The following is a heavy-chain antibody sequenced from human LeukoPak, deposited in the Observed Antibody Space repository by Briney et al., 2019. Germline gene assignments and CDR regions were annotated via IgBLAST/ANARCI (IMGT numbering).Heavy chain of an antibody. CDR1: GFTFSSYE. Sequence: GGSLRLSCAASGFTFSSYEMNWVRQAPGKGLEWVSSISGSSNYIYYADSVKGRFTISRDNAKNSLYLQMNSLRAEDTAVYYCARWEYYYDSSGYFSDWGQGTLVTVSS. V-gene: IGHV3-21*01. J-gene: IGHJ1*01. D-gene: IGHD3-22*01. CDR2: ISGSSNYI. CDR3: ARWEYYYDSSGYFSD.